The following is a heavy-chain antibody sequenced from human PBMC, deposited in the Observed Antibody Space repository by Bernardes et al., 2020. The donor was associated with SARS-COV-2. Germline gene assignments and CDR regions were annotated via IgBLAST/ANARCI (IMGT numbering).Heavy chain of an antibody. V-gene: IGHV3-7*01. CDR3: ARDRAVNWFDP. J-gene: IGHJ5*02. D-gene: IGHD3-10*01. CDR2: IKQDGIEK. Sequence: GGSLRLSCAASRFSFSSYLMSWVRQAPGKGLEWVANIKQDGIEKYYVDSVKGRFTISRDNAKNSLYLQMNSLRAEDAAVYFCARDRAVNWFDPWGQGTLVNVSS. CDR1: RFSFSSYL.